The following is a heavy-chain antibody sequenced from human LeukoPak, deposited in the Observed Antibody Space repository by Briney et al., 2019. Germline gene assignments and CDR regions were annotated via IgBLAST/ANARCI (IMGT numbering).Heavy chain of an antibody. V-gene: IGHV3-23*01. CDR3: AKGGSSWPEIDY. J-gene: IGHJ4*02. CDR2: INLNGGST. D-gene: IGHD6-13*01. Sequence: GRSLRLSCAASGFTFSSYVMRWFRQAPGKGLEWVSGINLNGGSTYYADSVKGRFTVSRDNSKNTLYLQMNNLRAEDTAVYYCAKGGSSWPEIDYWGQGTLVTVSS. CDR1: GFTFSSYV.